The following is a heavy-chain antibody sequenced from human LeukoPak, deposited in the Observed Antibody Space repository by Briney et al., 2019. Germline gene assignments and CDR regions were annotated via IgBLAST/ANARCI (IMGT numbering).Heavy chain of an antibody. CDR1: GFTFSSYD. J-gene: IGHJ5*02. CDR2: IGTAGDT. V-gene: IGHV3-13*01. Sequence: HTGGSLRLSCAASGFTFSSYDMHWVRQATGKGLEWVSAIGTAGDTYYPGSVKGRFTISRENAKNSLYLQMNSLRAGDTAVYYCARAKSRRSYDFWSGEFDPWGQGTLVTVSS. CDR3: ARAKSRRSYDFWSGEFDP. D-gene: IGHD3-3*01.